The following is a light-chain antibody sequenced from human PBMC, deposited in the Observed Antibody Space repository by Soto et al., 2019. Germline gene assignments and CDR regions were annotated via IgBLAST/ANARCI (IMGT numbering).Light chain of an antibody. CDR1: SSDVGGYNY. Sequence: QPASVSGSPGQSITISCTGTSSDVGGYNYVSWYQQHPGKAPKLMIYDVSNRPSGVSNRFSGSKSGNTASLTISGLQAEDEADYYCSSYTSSSALVFGGGTKLTVL. CDR2: DVS. CDR3: SSYTSSSALV. J-gene: IGLJ2*01. V-gene: IGLV2-14*01.